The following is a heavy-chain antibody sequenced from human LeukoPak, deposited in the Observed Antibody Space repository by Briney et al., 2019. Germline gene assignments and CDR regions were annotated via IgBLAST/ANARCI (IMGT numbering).Heavy chain of an antibody. CDR3: ARDSHYDILTGYFHFDY. D-gene: IGHD3-9*01. V-gene: IGHV4-4*07. CDR2: IYTSGST. CDR1: GGSISSYY. J-gene: IGHJ4*02. Sequence: SETLSLTCTVSGGSISSYYWSWIRQPAGKGLEWIGRIYTSGSTNYNPSLKSRVTMSVDTSKNQFSLKLSSVTAAGTAVYYCARDSHYDILTGYFHFDYWGQGTLVTVSS.